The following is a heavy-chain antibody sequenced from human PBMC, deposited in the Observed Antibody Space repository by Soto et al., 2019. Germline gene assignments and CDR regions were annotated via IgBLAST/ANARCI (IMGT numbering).Heavy chain of an antibody. CDR3: ARVGGYGMDV. D-gene: IGHD3-10*01. V-gene: IGHV4-38-2*01. J-gene: IGHJ6*02. Sequence: ETLSLTCAVSGYSISSGYYWGWIRQPPGKGLEWIGSIYHSGSTYNNPSLKSRVTISVDTSKNQFSLKLSSVTAADTAVYYCARVGGYGMDVWGQGTTVTVSS. CDR1: GYSISSGYY. CDR2: IYHSGST.